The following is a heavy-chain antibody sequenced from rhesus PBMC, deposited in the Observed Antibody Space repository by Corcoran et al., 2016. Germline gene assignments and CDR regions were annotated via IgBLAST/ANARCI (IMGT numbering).Heavy chain of an antibody. V-gene: IGHV2S1*01. CDR2: LYWDDDK. Sequence: QVTLKESGPALVKPTQTLTLTCTFSGFSLSPSGMGVGWIRQPPGKALEWLASLYWDDDKYYSTSLKSRLTISKDTSKNQVVLTMTNMDPVDTATYYCARGNDIWTGYPFDYWGQGVLVTVSS. D-gene: IGHD3-3*01. CDR1: GFSLSPSGMG. CDR3: ARGNDIWTGYPFDY. J-gene: IGHJ4*01.